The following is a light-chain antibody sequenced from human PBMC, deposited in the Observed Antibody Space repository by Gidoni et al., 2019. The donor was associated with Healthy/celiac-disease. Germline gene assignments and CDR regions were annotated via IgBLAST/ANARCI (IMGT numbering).Light chain of an antibody. CDR3: QQSYSTPRT. V-gene: IGKV1-39*01. CDR1: QSISSY. Sequence: DIQMTQSPYSLSASVGDRVTITCRASQSISSYLNWYQQKPGKAPKLLIYTASSVQSGVPSRFSGSRSGTDFTLTISSLQPEDFETYYCQQSYSTPRTFGQGTNLEIK. CDR2: TAS. J-gene: IGKJ2*01.